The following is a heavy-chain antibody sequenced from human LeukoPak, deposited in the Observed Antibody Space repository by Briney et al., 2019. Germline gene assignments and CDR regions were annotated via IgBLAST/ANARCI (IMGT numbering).Heavy chain of an antibody. Sequence: GGSLRLSCAASGFTFSSYWMSWVRQAPGKGLEWVANIKQDGSEKYYVDSVKGRFTISRDNAKNSLYLQMNSLRAEDTAVYYCARDKSVGASLFDYWGQGILVTVSS. CDR2: IKQDGSEK. D-gene: IGHD1-26*01. CDR3: ARDKSVGASLFDY. V-gene: IGHV3-7*01. J-gene: IGHJ4*02. CDR1: GFTFSSYW.